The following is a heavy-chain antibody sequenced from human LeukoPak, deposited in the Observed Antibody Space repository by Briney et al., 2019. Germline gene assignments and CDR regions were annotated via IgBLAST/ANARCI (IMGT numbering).Heavy chain of an antibody. V-gene: IGHV1-3*01. J-gene: IGHJ3*02. CDR2: INAGNGNT. CDR3: ARDIVVVTANGREDDAFDI. D-gene: IGHD2-21*02. CDR1: GYTFTSYA. Sequence: ASVKVSCKASGYTFTSYAMHWVRQAPGQRLEWMGWINAGNGNTKYSQKCQGRVTITRDTSASTAYMELSSLRSEDTAVYYCARDIVVVTANGREDDAFDIWGQGTMVTVSS.